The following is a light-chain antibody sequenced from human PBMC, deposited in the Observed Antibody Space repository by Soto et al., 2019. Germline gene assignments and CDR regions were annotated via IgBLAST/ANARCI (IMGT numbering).Light chain of an antibody. CDR2: EVT. CDR3: SSYTSSNTRDVV. V-gene: IGLV2-14*01. J-gene: IGLJ2*01. Sequence: QSALTQPASVSGSPGQSITISCTGTSNDVGSYNYVCWYQQHPGKAPKLMIFEVTNRPSGVSNRFSGSKSGNTASLTISGLQAEDEATYYCSSYTSSNTRDVVFGGGTKLTVL. CDR1: SNDVGSYNY.